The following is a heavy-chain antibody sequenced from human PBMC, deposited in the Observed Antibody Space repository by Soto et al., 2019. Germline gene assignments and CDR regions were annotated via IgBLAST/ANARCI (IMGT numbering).Heavy chain of an antibody. CDR1: GGSFSGYY. Sequence: SETLSLTCAVYGGSFSGYYWSWIRQPPGKGLEWIGEINHSGSTNYNPSLKSRVTISVDTSKNQFSLKLSSVTAADTAVYYCARLTIFGRGYYYYYYMDVWGKGTTVTVSS. V-gene: IGHV4-34*01. CDR3: ARLTIFGRGYYYYYYMDV. D-gene: IGHD3-3*01. CDR2: INHSGST. J-gene: IGHJ6*03.